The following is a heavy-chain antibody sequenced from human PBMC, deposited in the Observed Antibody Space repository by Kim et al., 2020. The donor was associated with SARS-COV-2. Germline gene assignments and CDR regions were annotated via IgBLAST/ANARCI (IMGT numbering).Heavy chain of an antibody. J-gene: IGHJ4*02. D-gene: IGHD4-4*01. CDR3: ARVTTITAPFYDY. Sequence: YADSVQDRFTISRDNAKNALNLEMNSLRAEDTALYYCARVTTITAPFYDYWGRGTLVTVSS. V-gene: IGHV3-23*01.